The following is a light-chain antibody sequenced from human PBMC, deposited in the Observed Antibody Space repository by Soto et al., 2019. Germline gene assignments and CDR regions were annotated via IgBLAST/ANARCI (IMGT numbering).Light chain of an antibody. CDR1: QSVGTY. Sequence: ETVLTQSPATLSLSPGERATLSCRASQSVGTYLAWYQRKPGQAPRLLIYDASNRATGIPARFSGSGSGTDFTLTISSLQPEDFATYYCQQSYNAPRTFGQGTKLEIE. CDR2: DAS. J-gene: IGKJ2*01. CDR3: QQSYNAPRT. V-gene: IGKV3-11*01.